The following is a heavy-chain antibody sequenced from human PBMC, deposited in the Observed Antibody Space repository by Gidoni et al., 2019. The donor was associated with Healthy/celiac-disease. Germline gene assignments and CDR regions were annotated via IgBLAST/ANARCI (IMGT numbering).Heavy chain of an antibody. V-gene: IGHV1-69*06. CDR1: GGTFSSYA. CDR2: IIPIFGTA. CDR3: ARVNGEGNEDYYFDY. Sequence: QVQLVQSGAEVKKPGSSVKVSCQASGGTFSSYASSWVRQAPGQGLEWMGGIIPIFGTANYAQKFQGRVTITADKSTSTAYMELSSLRSEDTAVYYCARVNGEGNEDYYFDYWGQGTLVTVSS. J-gene: IGHJ4*02. D-gene: IGHD2-8*01.